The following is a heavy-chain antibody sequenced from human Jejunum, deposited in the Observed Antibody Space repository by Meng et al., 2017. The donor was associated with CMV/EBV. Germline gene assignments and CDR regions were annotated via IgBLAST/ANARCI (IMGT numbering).Heavy chain of an antibody. Sequence: ASGFTCSSYGMHWVRQAPGKGLEWVAVIWYDGSNKYYADSVKGRFTISRDNSKNTLYLQMNNLRAEDTAVYYCARGGDSSGYYSDYWGQGTLVTVSS. D-gene: IGHD3-22*01. J-gene: IGHJ4*02. CDR2: IWYDGSNK. CDR1: GFTCSSYG. CDR3: ARGGDSSGYYSDY. V-gene: IGHV3-33*01.